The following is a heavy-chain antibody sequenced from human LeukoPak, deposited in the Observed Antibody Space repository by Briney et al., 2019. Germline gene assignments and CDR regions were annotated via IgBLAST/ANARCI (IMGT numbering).Heavy chain of an antibody. D-gene: IGHD3-3*01. CDR3: ARDHLANLASRLFDP. CDR2: IHHSGRT. CDR1: GYSISSDYY. Sequence: PSETLSLTCTVSGYSISSDYYGGWIRQPPGKGLEWIGSIHHSGRTYYNPSLKSRVTISVDTSKNQFSLKLSSVTAADTAVYYCARDHLANLASRLFDPWGQGTLVTVSS. V-gene: IGHV4-38-2*02. J-gene: IGHJ5*02.